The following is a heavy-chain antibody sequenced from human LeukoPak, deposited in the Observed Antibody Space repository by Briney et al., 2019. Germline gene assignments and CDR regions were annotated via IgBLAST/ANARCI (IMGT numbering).Heavy chain of an antibody. V-gene: IGHV4-59*08. CDR3: ARLTSGTHPNFDY. J-gene: IGHJ4*02. Sequence: PSETLSLTCTVSGGSISSYYWSWIRQPPRKGLEWIGYVFYSGSINYNPSLKSRVTISIDASKNQFSLKLSSVTAADTAVYYCARLTSGTHPNFDYWGQGTLVTVSP. CDR2: VFYSGSI. D-gene: IGHD3-10*01. CDR1: GGSISSYY.